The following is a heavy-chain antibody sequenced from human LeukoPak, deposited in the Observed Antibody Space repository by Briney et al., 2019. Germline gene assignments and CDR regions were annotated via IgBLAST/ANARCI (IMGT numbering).Heavy chain of an antibody. CDR2: IKEDGSEK. Sequence: GGSLRLSCAASGFIFSSYWMSWVRQAPGKGLEWVASIKEDGSEKYYVDSVKGRFTISRDNAKNSLYLQMNSLRAEDTAVYYCARGSYDILTGYYKAHYFDYWGQGTLVTVSS. J-gene: IGHJ4*02. V-gene: IGHV3-7*03. CDR3: ARGSYDILTGYYKAHYFDY. D-gene: IGHD3-9*01. CDR1: GFIFSSYW.